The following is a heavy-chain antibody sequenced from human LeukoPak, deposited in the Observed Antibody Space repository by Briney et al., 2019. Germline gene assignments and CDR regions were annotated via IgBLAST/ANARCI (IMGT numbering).Heavy chain of an antibody. Sequence: SETLSLTCTVSGGSINSNSYYWGWIRQPPGKGLEWIGSIYYSGSTTYYNPSLKSRVTMSVDTSKNQFSLKLSSVTAADTAVYYCGRRGSLSLSGVDALDIWGQGTMVTVSS. D-gene: IGHD2-8*01. V-gene: IGHV4-39*07. CDR2: IYYSGSTT. CDR3: GRRGSLSLSGVDALDI. CDR1: GGSINSNSYY. J-gene: IGHJ3*02.